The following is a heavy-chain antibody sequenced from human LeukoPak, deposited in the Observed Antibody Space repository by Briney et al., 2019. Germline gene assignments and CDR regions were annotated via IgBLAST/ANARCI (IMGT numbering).Heavy chain of an antibody. D-gene: IGHD3-9*01. CDR1: GFTFSSYS. Sequence: GGSLRLSCAASGFTFSSYSMNWVRQAPGKGLEWVSSITSSRSYIYYADSVKGRFTIPRDNAKNSLYLQMNSLRAEDTAVYYCAREALTGYYTAFDYWGQGTLVTVSS. CDR2: ITSSRSYI. J-gene: IGHJ4*02. CDR3: AREALTGYYTAFDY. V-gene: IGHV3-21*01.